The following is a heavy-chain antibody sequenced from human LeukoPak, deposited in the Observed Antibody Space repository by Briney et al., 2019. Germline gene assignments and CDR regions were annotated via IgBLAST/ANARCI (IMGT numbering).Heavy chain of an antibody. Sequence: GGSLRLSCAASGFTFSSYGMHWVRQAPGKGLEWVAFIRYDGSNKYYADSVKGRFTISRDNSKNTLYLQMNSLRAEDTAVYYCAKDLARNVYCSSTSCYPAPHYYYYYMDVWGKGTTVTVSS. J-gene: IGHJ6*03. V-gene: IGHV3-30*02. D-gene: IGHD2-2*01. CDR1: GFTFSSYG. CDR3: AKDLARNVYCSSTSCYPAPHYYYYYMDV. CDR2: IRYDGSNK.